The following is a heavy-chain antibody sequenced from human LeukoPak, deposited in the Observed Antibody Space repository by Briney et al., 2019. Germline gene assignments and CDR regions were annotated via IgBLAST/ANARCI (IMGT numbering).Heavy chain of an antibody. J-gene: IGHJ3*02. CDR3: AKSLYYYDSSGYYYDAFDI. CDR2: ISGSGGST. Sequence: PGGSLRLSCAASGFTFTSYGMSWVRQAPGKGLEWVSAISGSGGSTYYADSVKGRFTISRDNSKNTLYLQMNSLRAEDTAVYYCAKSLYYYDSSGYYYDAFDIWGQGTMVTVSS. D-gene: IGHD3-22*01. CDR1: GFTFTSYG. V-gene: IGHV3-23*01.